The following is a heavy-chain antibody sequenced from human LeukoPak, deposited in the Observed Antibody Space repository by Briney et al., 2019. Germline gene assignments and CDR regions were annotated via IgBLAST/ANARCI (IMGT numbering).Heavy chain of an antibody. CDR2: INHSGSI. D-gene: IGHD4-11*01. V-gene: IGHV4-34*01. CDR3: AAYDYTAYYMDV. J-gene: IGHJ6*03. Sequence: PSETLSLTCAVYGGSFSGYYWSWIRQPPGKGLEWIGEINHSGSINYNPSLKSRVTISVDTSKNQFSLKLSSVTAADTAVYYCAAYDYTAYYMDVWGKGTTVTVSS. CDR1: GGSFSGYY.